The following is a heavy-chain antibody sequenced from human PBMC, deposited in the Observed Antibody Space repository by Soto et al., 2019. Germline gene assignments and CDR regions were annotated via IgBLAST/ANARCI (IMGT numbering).Heavy chain of an antibody. Sequence: QVQLQESGPGLVKPSETLSLTCTVSGGSISSYYWSWIRQPPGKGLEWIGYIHYSGSTNYIPSLKSRGTRSVRTSKNRSPLKLTCVPAAHTAGYCCASPHGWSSGWDNWFDPCGQGTLVTVSS. CDR2: IHYSGST. CDR3: ASPHGWSSGWDNWFDP. J-gene: IGHJ5*02. V-gene: IGHV4-59*01. D-gene: IGHD6-25*01. CDR1: GGSISSYY.